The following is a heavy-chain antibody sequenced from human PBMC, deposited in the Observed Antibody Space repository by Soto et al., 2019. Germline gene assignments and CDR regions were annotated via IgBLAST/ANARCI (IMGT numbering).Heavy chain of an antibody. CDR3: ARPFDSSCWYEF. CDR2: IYPGDSDT. Sequence: GESLKISWKGSGYSFTSYWIGWVRQMPGKGLECMGIIYPGDSDTRYSPSFQGQVTISADKSISTAYPQWSSLKDTDSARYYCARPFDSSCWYEFWGQGTLVTVSS. V-gene: IGHV5-51*01. J-gene: IGHJ5*01. CDR1: GYSFTSYW. D-gene: IGHD6-19*01.